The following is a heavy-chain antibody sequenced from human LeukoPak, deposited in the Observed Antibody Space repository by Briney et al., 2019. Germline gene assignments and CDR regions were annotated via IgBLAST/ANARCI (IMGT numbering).Heavy chain of an antibody. Sequence: WASVKVSCKASGYTFTGYYMHWVRQAPGQGLEWMGWINPNSGGTNYAQKFQGRVTMTRDTSISTAYMELSRLRSDDTAVYYCARDNDSRDPPHFDYWGQGTLVTVSS. D-gene: IGHD3-16*01. V-gene: IGHV1-2*02. CDR2: INPNSGGT. CDR3: ARDNDSRDPPHFDY. CDR1: GYTFTGYY. J-gene: IGHJ4*02.